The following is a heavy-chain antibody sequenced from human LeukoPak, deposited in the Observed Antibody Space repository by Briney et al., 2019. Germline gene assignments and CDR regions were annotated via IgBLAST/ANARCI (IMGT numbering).Heavy chain of an antibody. CDR3: ARDRLLWGPFDI. J-gene: IGHJ3*02. CDR2: VYTSGST. Sequence: SETLSLTCTVSGGSISSYYWNWIRQPAGKGLEWIGRVYTSGSTNYNPSLKSRVSISVDTSKNQFSLRLTSVTAADTAVYYCARDRLLWGPFDIWGQGTMLTVSS. D-gene: IGHD7-27*01. CDR1: GGSISSYY. V-gene: IGHV4-4*07.